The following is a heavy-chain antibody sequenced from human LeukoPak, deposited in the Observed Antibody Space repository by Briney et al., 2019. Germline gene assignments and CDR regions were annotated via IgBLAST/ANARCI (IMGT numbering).Heavy chain of an antibody. CDR3: AKEAVAGTWGGYYYGMDV. CDR1: GFTFSSYA. Sequence: PGGSLRLSCAASGFTFSSYAMSWVRQAPGKGLEWVSAISGSGGSTYYADSVKGRFTISRDNSKNTLYLEMNSLRAEDTAVYYCAKEAVAGTWGGYYYGMDVWGQGTTVTVSS. J-gene: IGHJ6*02. CDR2: ISGSGGST. V-gene: IGHV3-23*01. D-gene: IGHD6-19*01.